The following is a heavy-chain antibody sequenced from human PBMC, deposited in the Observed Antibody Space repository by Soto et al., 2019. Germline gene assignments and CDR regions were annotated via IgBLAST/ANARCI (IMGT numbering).Heavy chain of an antibody. J-gene: IGHJ6*02. CDR1: GFTFSSYA. CDR2: ISASGGST. V-gene: IGHV3-23*01. CDR3: AKVRWTNGVPKGGMDV. D-gene: IGHD2-8*01. Sequence: EVQLLESGGGLVQPGGSLRLSCAASGFTFSSYALNWVRQAPGKGLEWVSDISASGGSTYYADSVKGRFTISRDNSKNTLYLQMDSLRAEDTAVYYCAKVRWTNGVPKGGMDVWGQGTTVTVSS.